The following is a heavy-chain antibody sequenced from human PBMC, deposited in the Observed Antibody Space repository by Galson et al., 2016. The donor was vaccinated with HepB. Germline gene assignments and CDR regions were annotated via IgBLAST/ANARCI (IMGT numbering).Heavy chain of an antibody. CDR3: AKDEFRGESGSHQGSYFGMNV. V-gene: IGHV3-33*06. CDR1: GFNFSRYG. CDR2: IWYDGTNI. J-gene: IGHJ6*02. D-gene: IGHD3-10*01. Sequence: SLRLSCAASGFNFSRYGMHWVRQAPGEGLESVAFIWYDGTNIFYADSVKGRFTISRDNSKNTLYLQMNNVRAEDTAVYYCAKDEFRGESGSHQGSYFGMNVWGQGTTVTVSS.